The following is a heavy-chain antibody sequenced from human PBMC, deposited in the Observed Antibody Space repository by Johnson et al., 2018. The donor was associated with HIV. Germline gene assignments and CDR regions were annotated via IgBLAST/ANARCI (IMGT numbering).Heavy chain of an antibody. Sequence: VQLVESGGGLVQPGRSLRLSCAASGFTFDDYAMHWVRQAPGKGLEWVSGISWNSGSIGYADSVKGRFTISRDNAKNSLYLQMNSLRAEDTAVYYCAERSPILRAFDIWGQGTMVTVSS. CDR1: GFTFDDYA. J-gene: IGHJ3*02. CDR2: ISWNSGSI. CDR3: AERSPILRAFDI. V-gene: IGHV3-9*01.